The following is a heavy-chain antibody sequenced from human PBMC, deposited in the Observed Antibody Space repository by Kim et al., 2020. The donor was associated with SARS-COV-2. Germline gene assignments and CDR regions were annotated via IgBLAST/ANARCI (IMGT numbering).Heavy chain of an antibody. V-gene: IGHV4-31*03. CDR1: GGSISSGGYY. Sequence: SETLSLTCTVSGGSISSGGYYWSWIRQHPGKGLEWIGYIYYSGSTYYNPSLKSRVTISVDTSKNQFSLKLSSVTAADTAVYYCARGGGIAAAGTGDDAFDIWGQGTMVTVSS. CDR2: IYYSGST. D-gene: IGHD6-13*01. J-gene: IGHJ3*02. CDR3: ARGGGIAAAGTGDDAFDI.